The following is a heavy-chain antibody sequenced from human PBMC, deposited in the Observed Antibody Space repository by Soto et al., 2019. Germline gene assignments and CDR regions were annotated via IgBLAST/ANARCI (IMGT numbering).Heavy chain of an antibody. D-gene: IGHD5-18*01. Sequence: GGSLRLSCAASGFIFTNYAMSWVRQAPGKGLEWVSAISGSGATAYYPDSVKGRFTISRDNSKNSLYLQMNSLRDEDTAVYYCARAPWDTAMVTFDYWGQGTLVTVSS. V-gene: IGHV3-23*01. CDR1: GFIFTNYA. J-gene: IGHJ4*02. CDR2: ISGSGATA. CDR3: ARAPWDTAMVTFDY.